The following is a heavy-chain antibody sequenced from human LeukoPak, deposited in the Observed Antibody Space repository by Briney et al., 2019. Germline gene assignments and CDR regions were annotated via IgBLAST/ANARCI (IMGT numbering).Heavy chain of an antibody. CDR3: ARVDSFLCGGEYCSSTSCYSSAFDI. CDR1: GFTFSSYW. J-gene: IGHJ3*02. Sequence: PGGSLRLSCAASGFTFSSYWMSWVRQAPGKGLEWVANIKQDGSEKYYVDSVKGRFTISRDNAKNSLYLQMNSLRAEDTAVYYCARVDSFLCGGEYCSSTSCYSSAFDIWGQGTMVTVSS. V-gene: IGHV3-7*01. CDR2: IKQDGSEK. D-gene: IGHD2-2*01.